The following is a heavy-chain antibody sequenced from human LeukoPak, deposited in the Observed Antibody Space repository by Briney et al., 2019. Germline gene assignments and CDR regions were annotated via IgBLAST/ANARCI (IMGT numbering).Heavy chain of an antibody. J-gene: IGHJ4*02. CDR2: ISYDGTNK. CDR1: GFTFSNYA. V-gene: IGHV3-30-3*01. Sequence: PGGSLRLSCAASGFTFSNYAMHWVRQAPGKGLEWVAVISYDGTNKYYADSAKGRFTISRDNSKNTLYLQMNSLRVEDTAVYYCASSQQMATNRPPDYWGQGTLVTVSS. D-gene: IGHD5-24*01. CDR3: ASSQQMATNRPPDY.